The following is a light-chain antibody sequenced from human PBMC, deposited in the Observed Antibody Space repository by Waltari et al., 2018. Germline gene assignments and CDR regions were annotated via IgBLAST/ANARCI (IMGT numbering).Light chain of an antibody. CDR3: ISYAGSNNFV. J-gene: IGLJ1*01. Sequence: QFALTQPPSASGSPGQSVTISCTETSSDAGGDNFVYWYQQHPGKAPKIMIYEVNKRPSGVPDRFSGSKSGNTASLTVSGLQAEDEADYYCISYAGSNNFVFGTGTKVTVL. CDR1: SSDAGGDNF. V-gene: IGLV2-8*01. CDR2: EVN.